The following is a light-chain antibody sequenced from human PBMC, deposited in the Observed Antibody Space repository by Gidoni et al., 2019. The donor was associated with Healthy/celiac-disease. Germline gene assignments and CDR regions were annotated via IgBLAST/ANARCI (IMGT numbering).Light chain of an antibody. J-gene: IGKJ4*01. CDR3: QQRSNWPPLT. CDR1: QSVSSY. CDR2: DAS. Sequence: EIVLTQSPATLSLSPGERASLSCRASQSVSSYLAWYQQKPGQAPRLLIYDASNRATGIPARFSGSGSGTDFTLTISRLEPEDFAVYDCQQRSNWPPLTFXGXTKVXIK. V-gene: IGKV3-11*01.